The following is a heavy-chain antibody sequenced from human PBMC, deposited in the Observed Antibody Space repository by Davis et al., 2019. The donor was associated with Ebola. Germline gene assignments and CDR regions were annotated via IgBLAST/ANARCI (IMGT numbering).Heavy chain of an antibody. Sequence: MPSETLSLTCAVSGGSNSSSNWWSWIRQPPGKGLEWIGEISHSGSADYSPSVNSRVTLSVDTSKNQFSLQIISVTAADTAVYYCARTTKTQISESGLGYNYLDPWGQGTLVTVSS. J-gene: IGHJ5*02. CDR3: ARTTKTQISESGLGYNYLDP. D-gene: IGHD1-1*01. CDR2: ISHSGSA. CDR1: GGSNSSSNW. V-gene: IGHV4-4*02.